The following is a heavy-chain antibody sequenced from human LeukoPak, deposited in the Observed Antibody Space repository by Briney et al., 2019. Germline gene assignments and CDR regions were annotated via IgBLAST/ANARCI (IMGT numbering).Heavy chain of an antibody. CDR3: ATKQWLAPPPDS. CDR1: GFTFSKYW. J-gene: IGHJ4*02. CDR2: VNTDGTVT. V-gene: IGHV3-74*01. Sequence: HPGGSLRLSCAASGFTFSKYWMLWVRQAPGKGRETVSRVNTDGTVTTYADSVKGRFTASRDNADNTMFLQMNSVRDEDTAVYYCATKQWLAPPPDSWGQGTPVTVSS. D-gene: IGHD6-19*01.